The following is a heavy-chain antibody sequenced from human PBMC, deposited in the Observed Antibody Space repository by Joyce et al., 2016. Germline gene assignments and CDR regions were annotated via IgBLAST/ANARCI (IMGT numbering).Heavy chain of an antibody. Sequence: QMQLVQSGAEVKKPGSSVKVSCRAFGGTRSGYAISWVRQAPGQGLEWMGGSTPIFATAKYAQKFQTRRTITADKSTNTADMELSSLRSEDTAIYYCVRVRQSGNINDYWGQGTQVTVSS. CDR1: GGTRSGYA. CDR3: VRVRQSGNINDY. CDR2: STPIFATA. J-gene: IGHJ4*02. V-gene: IGHV1-69*06.